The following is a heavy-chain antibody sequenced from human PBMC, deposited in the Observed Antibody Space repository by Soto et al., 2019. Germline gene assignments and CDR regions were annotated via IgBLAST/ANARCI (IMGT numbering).Heavy chain of an antibody. J-gene: IGHJ5*02. V-gene: IGHV1-46*01. Sequence: ASVKVSCKASGYTFTSYYMHWVRQAPGQGLEWMGIINPSGGSTSYAQKFQSRVTITRDTSASTAYMELSSLRSEDTAVYYCARSSGWYVWFDPWGQGTLVTVSS. CDR2: INPSGGST. CDR3: ARSSGWYVWFDP. D-gene: IGHD6-13*01. CDR1: GYTFTSYY.